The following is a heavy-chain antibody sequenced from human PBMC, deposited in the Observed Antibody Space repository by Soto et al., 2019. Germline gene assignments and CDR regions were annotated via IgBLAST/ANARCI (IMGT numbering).Heavy chain of an antibody. V-gene: IGHV1-3*01. J-gene: IGHJ4*02. CDR2: INAGNGNT. CDR3: ARVGGYPLLYYFDY. Sequence: GASVKVSCKASGYTFTSYAMHWVRQAPGQRLEWMGWINAGNGNTKYSQKFQDRVTITRDTSASTAYMELSSLRSEDTAVYYCARVGGYPLLYYFDYWGQGALVTVSS. D-gene: IGHD1-26*01. CDR1: GYTFTSYA.